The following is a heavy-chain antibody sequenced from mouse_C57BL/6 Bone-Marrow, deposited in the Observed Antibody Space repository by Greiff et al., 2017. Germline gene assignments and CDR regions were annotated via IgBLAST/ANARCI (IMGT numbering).Heavy chain of an antibody. Sequence: QVQLQQSGAELVKPGASVKLSCKASGYTFTSYWMHWVKQRPGRGLEWIGRIDPNSGGTKYNEKFKGKSTLTVDKSSSTAYMQLSSLTSEDSAVYYCARRGYGSSYDWYFDVWGTGTTVTVSS. CDR3: ARRGYGSSYDWYFDV. V-gene: IGHV1-62-3*01. CDR2: IDPNSGGT. D-gene: IGHD1-1*01. J-gene: IGHJ1*03. CDR1: GYTFTSYW.